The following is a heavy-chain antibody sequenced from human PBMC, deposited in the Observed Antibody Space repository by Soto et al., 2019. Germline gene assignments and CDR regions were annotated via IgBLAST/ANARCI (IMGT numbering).Heavy chain of an antibody. CDR3: ARERPDGARLDP. J-gene: IGHJ5*02. D-gene: IGHD6-6*01. Sequence: QVQLQESGPGLVKPSQTLSLTCTVSGGSISSGDYYWSWIRQPPGKGLEWIGYIYHSGSTYYNPSPKGGVTISVDTSKNQFSLKLSSVTAADTAVYYWARERPDGARLDPWGQGTLVTVSS. V-gene: IGHV4-30-4*01. CDR2: IYHSGST. CDR1: GGSISSGDYY.